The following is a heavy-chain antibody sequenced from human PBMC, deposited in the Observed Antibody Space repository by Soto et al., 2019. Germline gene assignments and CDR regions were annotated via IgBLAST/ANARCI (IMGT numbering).Heavy chain of an antibody. CDR1: GGSTSSDNY. Sequence: PSETLSLTCTVSGGSTSSDNYWSWIRQPPGKGLEWIGHIYYSGNTDYNPSLKSRLAISIDTSKNQFSLKLSSVTAADTAVYFCAREGGESSDGLYYFDSWGQGSLVTVS. D-gene: IGHD3-16*01. CDR3: AREGGESSDGLYYFDS. CDR2: IYYSGNT. V-gene: IGHV4-30-4*01. J-gene: IGHJ4*02.